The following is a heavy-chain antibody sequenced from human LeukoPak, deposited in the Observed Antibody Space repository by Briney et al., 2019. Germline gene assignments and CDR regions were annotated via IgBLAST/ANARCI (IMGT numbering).Heavy chain of an antibody. Sequence: SETLSPTCTVSGGSISSSSYYWGWIRQPPGKGLEWIGSIYYSGSTYYNPSLKSRVTISVDTSKNQFSLKLSSVTAADTAVYYCAREISVNWFDPWGQGTLVTVSS. V-gene: IGHV4-39*07. CDR1: GGSISSSSYY. J-gene: IGHJ5*02. CDR2: IYYSGST. CDR3: AREISVNWFDP.